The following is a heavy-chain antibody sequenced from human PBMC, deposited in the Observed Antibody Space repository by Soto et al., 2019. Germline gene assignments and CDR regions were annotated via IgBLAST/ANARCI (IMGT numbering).Heavy chain of an antibody. Sequence: PWGSLRLSCAASGFTFSVHYMSWIRQAPGKGLEWVSYISSGSTYRDYADSVKGRFTISRDNAKNSLYLQMNNLRAEDTAVYFCAREGSSSSLDSWGQGTLVTVSS. CDR3: AREGSSSSLDS. CDR1: GFTFSVHY. CDR2: ISSGSTYR. J-gene: IGHJ4*02. D-gene: IGHD6-6*01. V-gene: IGHV3-11*05.